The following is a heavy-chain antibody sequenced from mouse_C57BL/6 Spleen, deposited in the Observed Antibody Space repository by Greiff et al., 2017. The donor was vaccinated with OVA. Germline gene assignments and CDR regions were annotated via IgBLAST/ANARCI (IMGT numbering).Heavy chain of an antibody. CDR1: GYTFTSYW. CDR3: ARSRPSSVDY. Sequence: QVQLQQPGAELVRPGSSVKLSCKASGYTFTSYWMDWVKQRPGQGLEWIGNIYPSDSETHYNQKFKDKATLTVDKSSSTAYMQLSSLTSEDSAVYYCARSRPSSVDYWGQGTTLTVSS. J-gene: IGHJ2*01. CDR2: IYPSDSET. V-gene: IGHV1-61*01.